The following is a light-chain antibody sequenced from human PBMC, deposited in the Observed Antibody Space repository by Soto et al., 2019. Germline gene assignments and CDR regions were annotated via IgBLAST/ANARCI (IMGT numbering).Light chain of an antibody. V-gene: IGKV2-28*01. CDR2: DAS. CDR3: LQDYGDSWT. Sequence: DIVMTQSPLSLPVTPGEPASISCRSSQSLLHSNGYNYLDWYLQKPGKAPKLLTYDASNLETGVPSRFSGRRSGTEFTLTISSLQPEDFASYYCLQDYGDSWTFGQGTKVDIK. J-gene: IGKJ1*01. CDR1: QSLLHSNGYNY.